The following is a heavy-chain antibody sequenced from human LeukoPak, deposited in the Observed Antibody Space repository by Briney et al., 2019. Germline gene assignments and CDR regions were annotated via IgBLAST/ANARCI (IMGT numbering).Heavy chain of an antibody. CDR2: IWYDGSNK. V-gene: IGHV3-33*08. J-gene: IGHJ4*02. CDR1: GFTFSSYG. Sequence: GGSLRLSCAASGFTFSSYGMHWVRQAPGKGLEWVAVIWYDGSNKYYADSVKGRFTISRDNSKNTLYLQMNSLRAEDTAVYYCGRGSAGGYFDYGGQGTRVTVPS. D-gene: IGHD6-19*01. CDR3: GRGSAGGYFDY.